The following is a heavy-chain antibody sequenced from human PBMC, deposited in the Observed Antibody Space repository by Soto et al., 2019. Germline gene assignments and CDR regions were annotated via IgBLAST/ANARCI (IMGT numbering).Heavy chain of an antibody. J-gene: IGHJ4*02. CDR3: ARLKGYYDSGGYYSDY. CDR2: IDPTNSYT. V-gene: IGHV5-10-1*01. CDR1: GYTFTHFW. Sequence: PGESLKISCETSGYTFTHFWISWVRQMPGKGLEWIGRIDPTNSYTNYSPSFRGHVTISSDKSITTAYLQWSSLKASDTAMYYCARLKGYYDSGGYYSDYWGQGTLVTVS. D-gene: IGHD3-22*01.